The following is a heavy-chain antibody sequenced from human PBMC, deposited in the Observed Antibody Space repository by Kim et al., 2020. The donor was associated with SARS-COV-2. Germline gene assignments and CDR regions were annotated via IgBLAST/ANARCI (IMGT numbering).Heavy chain of an antibody. CDR1: GGSISSSSYY. D-gene: IGHD3-10*01. CDR3: ESYLLWFGDPYYGMDV. Sequence: SETLSLTCTVSGGSISSSSYYWGWIRQPPGKGLEWIGSIYYSGSTYYNPSLKSRVTISVDTSKNQFSLKLSSVTAADTAVYYCESYLLWFGDPYYGMDVWGQGTTVTVSS. J-gene: IGHJ6*02. CDR2: IYYSGST. V-gene: IGHV4-39*01.